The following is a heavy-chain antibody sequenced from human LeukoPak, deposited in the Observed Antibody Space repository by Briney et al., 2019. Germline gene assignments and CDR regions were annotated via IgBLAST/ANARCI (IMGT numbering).Heavy chain of an antibody. CDR1: GYTFTSYS. V-gene: IGHV1-46*01. CDR3: ARASRDGDI. Sequence: GASVKVSCQASGYTFTSYSISWVRQAPGQGLEWMGIINPSGGSTSYAQKFQGRVTMTRDTSTSTVYMELSSLRSEDTAVYYCARASRDGDIWGQGTMVTVSS. CDR2: INPSGGST. D-gene: IGHD5-24*01. J-gene: IGHJ3*02.